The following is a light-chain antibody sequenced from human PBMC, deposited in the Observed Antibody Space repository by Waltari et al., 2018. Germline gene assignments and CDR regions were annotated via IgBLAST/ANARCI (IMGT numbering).Light chain of an antibody. CDR1: SSNIGSNY. CDR2: VNS. V-gene: IGLV1-47*01. J-gene: IGLJ3*02. CDR3: LAWDDSLSGPV. Sequence: QSVLTQPPSASGTAGQRVTISCSGSSSNIGSNYVYWYLQLPGSAPKLLIYVNSQRTSGVPDRFSGSKSGTSASLSISGLRSEDEADYYCLAWDDSLSGPVFGGGTKLTVL.